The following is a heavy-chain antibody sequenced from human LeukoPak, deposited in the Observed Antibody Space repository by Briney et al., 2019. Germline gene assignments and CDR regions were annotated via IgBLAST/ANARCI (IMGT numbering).Heavy chain of an antibody. V-gene: IGHV4-59*01. Sequence: SETLSLTCTVSGGSISSYYWSWIRQPPGKGPEWIGYIYYSGSTNYNPSLKSRVTISVDTSKNQFSLKLSSVTAADTAVYYCARGNGYNEDHYFDYWGQGTLVTVSS. D-gene: IGHD5-24*01. CDR2: IYYSGST. CDR1: GGSISSYY. CDR3: ARGNGYNEDHYFDY. J-gene: IGHJ4*02.